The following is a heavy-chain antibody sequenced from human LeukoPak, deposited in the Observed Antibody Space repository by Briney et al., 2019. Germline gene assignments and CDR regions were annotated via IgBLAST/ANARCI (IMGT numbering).Heavy chain of an antibody. CDR3: ARDPQSAISLDY. CDR1: GFTFSSYW. Sequence: PGGSLRLSCAASGFTFSSYWMHWVRQAPGKGLVWVSCINPNGRDTRYADSVKGRFTISRDNAKNTLYLQMNNLRAEDTAVYYCARDPQSAISLDYWGQGALVTVSS. D-gene: IGHD3-3*01. CDR2: INPNGRDT. J-gene: IGHJ4*02. V-gene: IGHV3-74*01.